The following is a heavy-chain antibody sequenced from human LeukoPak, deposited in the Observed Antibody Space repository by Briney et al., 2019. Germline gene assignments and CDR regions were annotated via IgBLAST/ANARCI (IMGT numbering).Heavy chain of an antibody. CDR3: ARQVVPAARTSYYYYMDV. CDR2: IYPGDSDT. Sequence: GESLKISCKGSGYSFTSYCIGWVRQMPGKGLEWMGIIYPGDSDTRYSPSFQGQVTISADKSISTAYLQWSSLKASDTAMYYCARQVVPAARTSYYYYMDVWGKGTTVTVSS. CDR1: GYSFTSYC. V-gene: IGHV5-51*01. D-gene: IGHD2-2*01. J-gene: IGHJ6*03.